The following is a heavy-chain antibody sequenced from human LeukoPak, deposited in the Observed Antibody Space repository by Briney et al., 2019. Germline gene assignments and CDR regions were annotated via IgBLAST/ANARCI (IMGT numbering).Heavy chain of an antibody. Sequence: GASVKVSCRASGYTFTTYGISWVRQAPGQGLEWMGWVSGNNGNTNYAQKLQGRVTMTTDTSTNTAYMELRSLRSDDTAVYYCARGKAGQWLVYFDYWGQGTLVTVSS. CDR3: ARGKAGQWLVYFDY. J-gene: IGHJ4*02. CDR1: GYTFTTYG. CDR2: VSGNNGNT. D-gene: IGHD6-19*01. V-gene: IGHV1-18*01.